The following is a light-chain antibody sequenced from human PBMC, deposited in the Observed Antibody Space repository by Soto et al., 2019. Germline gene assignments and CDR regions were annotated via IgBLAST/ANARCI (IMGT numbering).Light chain of an antibody. V-gene: IGKV1-8*01. CDR3: LQYYSYPRT. Sequence: ASRMNQSPSSFSESTGDRVTITCRASQGISSYFAWYQQKPGKAPKLLIYAASTLQSGVPSRFSGSGSGTDFTLTISCLQSEDFATYYCLQYYSYPRTFGQGTKVEIK. CDR1: QGISSY. J-gene: IGKJ1*01. CDR2: AAS.